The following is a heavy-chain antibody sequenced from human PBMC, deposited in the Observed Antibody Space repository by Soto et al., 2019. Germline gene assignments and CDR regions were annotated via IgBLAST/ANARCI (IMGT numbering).Heavy chain of an antibody. Sequence: SVKVSCKASGGTFSSYAISWVRQAPGQGLEWMGGIIPIFGTANYAQKFQGRVTITADESTSTAYMELSSLRSEDTAVYYCARGEAAAGENYYYYGMDVWGQGTTVTVSS. J-gene: IGHJ6*02. V-gene: IGHV1-69*13. CDR3: ARGEAAAGENYYYYGMDV. CDR2: IIPIFGTA. CDR1: GGTFSSYA. D-gene: IGHD6-13*01.